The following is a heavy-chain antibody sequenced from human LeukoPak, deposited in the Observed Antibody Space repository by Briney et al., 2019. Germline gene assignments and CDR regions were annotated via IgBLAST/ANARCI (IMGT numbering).Heavy chain of an antibody. Sequence: KPGGSLRLSCEASGFTFSSYSVNWVRQAPGKGLEWVSSMSSSSRHIYYADSVQGRFTISRDNAKNSLYLQMNSLRAEDTAVYYCARGRGLPGPLDYWGQGTLVTVSS. CDR1: GFTFSSYS. D-gene: IGHD3-10*01. CDR2: MSSSSRHI. V-gene: IGHV3-21*01. CDR3: ARGRGLPGPLDY. J-gene: IGHJ4*02.